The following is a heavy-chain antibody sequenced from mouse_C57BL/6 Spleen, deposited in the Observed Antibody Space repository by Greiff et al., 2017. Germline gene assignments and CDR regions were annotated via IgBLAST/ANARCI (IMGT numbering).Heavy chain of an antibody. D-gene: IGHD1-1*01. V-gene: IGHV1-55*01. CDR2: IYPGSGST. CDR3: ERGDYGSSYPYYFDY. Sequence: QVQLQQPGAELVKPGASVKMSCKASGYTFTSYWITWVKQRPGQGLEWIGDIYPGSGSTNYNEKFKSKATLTVDTSSSTAYMQLSSLTSADSAVXYCERGDYGSSYPYYFDYWGQGTTLTVSS. J-gene: IGHJ2*01. CDR1: GYTFTSYW.